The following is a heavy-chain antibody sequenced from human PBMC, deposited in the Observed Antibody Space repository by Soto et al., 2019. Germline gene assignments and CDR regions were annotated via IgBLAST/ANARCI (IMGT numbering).Heavy chain of an antibody. CDR1: GGFI. Sequence: SETLSLTCTVSGGFIWGWIRQSPDKGLEWIGYIYNSGRYNYNPSLESRLTISIDTSKNHFSLRLSSVTAADTAVYYCASMGYHYGSGSYPLDYWGQGTLVTVSS. V-gene: IGHV4-4*09. CDR3: ASMGYHYGSGSYPLDY. J-gene: IGHJ4*02. CDR2: IYNSGRY. D-gene: IGHD3-10*01.